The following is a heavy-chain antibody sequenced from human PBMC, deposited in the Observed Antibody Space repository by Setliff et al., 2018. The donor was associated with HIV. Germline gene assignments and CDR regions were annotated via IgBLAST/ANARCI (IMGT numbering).Heavy chain of an antibody. CDR1: GYSFTNYW. Sequence: GESLKISCQGSGYSFTNYWIGWVRQMPGKGLEWMGIIYPGDSDTRYSPSFQGQVTISADKSIKTAYLQWSSLKASDTAMYYCATCGVTTCRYFDYWGQGTLVTVSS. V-gene: IGHV5-51*01. D-gene: IGHD4-17*01. CDR3: ATCGVTTCRYFDY. CDR2: IYPGDSDT. J-gene: IGHJ4*02.